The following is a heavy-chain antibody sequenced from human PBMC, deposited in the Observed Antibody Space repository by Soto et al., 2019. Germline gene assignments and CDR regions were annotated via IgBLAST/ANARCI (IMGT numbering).Heavy chain of an antibody. CDR3: ARDMVRGSQAAFDI. D-gene: IGHD3-10*01. J-gene: IGHJ3*02. Sequence: PSETLSLTCTVSGGSISSGDYYWSWIRHPPGKGLEWIGYIYYSGSTYYNPSLKSRVTISVDTSKNQFSLKLSSVTAADTAVYYCARDMVRGSQAAFDIWGQGTMVTVSS. V-gene: IGHV4-30-4*01. CDR2: IYYSGST. CDR1: GGSISSGDYY.